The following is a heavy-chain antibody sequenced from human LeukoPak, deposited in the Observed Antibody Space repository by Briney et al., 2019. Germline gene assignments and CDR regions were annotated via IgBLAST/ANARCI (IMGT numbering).Heavy chain of an antibody. CDR3: AKDPSSSWFGDYFDY. CDR1: GFPFSSYG. D-gene: IGHD6-13*01. J-gene: IGHJ4*02. CDR2: ISGSGGST. V-gene: IGHV3-23*01. Sequence: GGSLRLSCAASGFPFSSYGMSWVRQAPGKGLEWVSGISGSGGSTYYADSVKGRFTISRDNSKNTLYLQMNSLRAEDTAVYYCAKDPSSSWFGDYFDYWGQGTLVTVSS.